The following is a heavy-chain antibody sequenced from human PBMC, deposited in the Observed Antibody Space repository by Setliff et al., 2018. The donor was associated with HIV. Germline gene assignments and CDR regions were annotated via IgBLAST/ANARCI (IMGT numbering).Heavy chain of an antibody. CDR3: AKDGISGGAYPPYYFDY. CDR2: ISTSGNSI. J-gene: IGHJ4*01. Sequence: GGSLRLSCIASGFTFSDYYMHWIRQAPGKGLEWVAYISTSGNSIYYADSVKGRFTISRDNAKNALYLQMNSPRVEDTAVYYCAKDGISGGAYPPYYFDYWGHGTLVTVSS. D-gene: IGHD2-15*01. CDR1: GFTFSDYY. V-gene: IGHV3-11*04.